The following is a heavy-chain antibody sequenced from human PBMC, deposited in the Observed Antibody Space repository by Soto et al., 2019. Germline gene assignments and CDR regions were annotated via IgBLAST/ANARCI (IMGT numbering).Heavy chain of an antibody. D-gene: IGHD6-13*01. Sequence: SETLSLTCTVSGGSISSPNFYWSWLPQHPGKGLEWIGHIYYNGTTDYNPSLMSRVTRSVDTSKNQFSLKLSSVTAADTAVYYCARRYSSAFDIWGQGTMVTVS. CDR3: ARRYSSAFDI. J-gene: IGHJ3*02. CDR1: GGSISSPNFY. V-gene: IGHV4-30-4*08. CDR2: IYYNGTT.